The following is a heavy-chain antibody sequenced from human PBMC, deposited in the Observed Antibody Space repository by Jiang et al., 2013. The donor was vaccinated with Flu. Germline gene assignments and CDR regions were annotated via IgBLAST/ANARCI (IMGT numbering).Heavy chain of an antibody. Sequence: GPGLVKPSETLSLTCTVSGGSISSYYWNWIRQPPGKGLEWIGYIYFSGSTNYNPSLKSRVTISLDTSKNQFSLKLSSVTAADTAVYYCARRASSSWALDAFDIWGQGTMVTVSS. CDR2: IYFSGST. V-gene: IGHV4-59*08. CDR3: ARRASSSWALDAFDI. J-gene: IGHJ3*02. CDR1: GGSISSYY. D-gene: IGHD6-13*01.